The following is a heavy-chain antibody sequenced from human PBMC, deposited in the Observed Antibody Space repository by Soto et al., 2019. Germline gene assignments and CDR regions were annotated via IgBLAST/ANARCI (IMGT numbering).Heavy chain of an antibody. CDR2: ISSSSSTI. CDR3: ARDDIVVVPAAIHYYGMDV. Sequence: EVQLVESGGGLVQPGGSLGLSCAASGFTFSSYSMNWVRQAPGKGLEWVSYISSSSSTIYYADSVKGRFTISRDNAKNSLYLQMNSLRDEDTAVYYCARDDIVVVPAAIHYYGMDVWGQGTTVTVSS. J-gene: IGHJ6*02. D-gene: IGHD2-2*01. V-gene: IGHV3-48*02. CDR1: GFTFSSYS.